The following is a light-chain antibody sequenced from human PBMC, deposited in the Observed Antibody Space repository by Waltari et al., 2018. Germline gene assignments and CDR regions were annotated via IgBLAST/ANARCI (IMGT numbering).Light chain of an antibody. Sequence: EIVLTQSPGTLSLSVGERATVSCRASESVSRALAWYQQKPGQAPRLLIYGASTRATGIPGRFSGSGSGTDFSLTISRLEPDGFAVYYCQHYLRLPVTFGQGTTVEI. CDR1: ESVSRA. CDR2: GAS. CDR3: QHYLRLPVT. J-gene: IGKJ1*01. V-gene: IGKV3-20*01.